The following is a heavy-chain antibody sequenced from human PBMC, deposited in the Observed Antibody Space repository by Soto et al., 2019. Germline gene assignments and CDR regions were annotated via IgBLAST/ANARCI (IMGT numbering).Heavy chain of an antibody. CDR1: GYTFTSYY. J-gene: IGHJ4*02. CDR2: INPSGGST. V-gene: IGHV1-46*01. D-gene: IGHD4-4*01. Sequence: ASVKVSCKASGYTFTSYYMHWVRQAPGQGLEWMGIINPSGGSTSYAQKFQGRVTMTRDTSTSTVYMELSSLRSEDTAVYYCARDLGTNHYSNYFGRDYRGPGTLVTGSS. CDR3: ARDLGTNHYSNYFGRDY.